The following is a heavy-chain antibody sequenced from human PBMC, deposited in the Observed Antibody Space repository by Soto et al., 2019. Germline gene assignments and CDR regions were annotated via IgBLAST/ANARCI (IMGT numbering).Heavy chain of an antibody. CDR1: GGSFSGYY. CDR2: INHSGST. J-gene: IGHJ4*02. D-gene: IGHD2-8*02. V-gene: IGHV4-34*01. CDR3: ARDKITGLFDY. Sequence: SETLSLTCAVYGGSFSGYYWTWIRQPPGTGLEWIGEINHSGSTNYNPSLKSRVTISVDTSKNQCSLKLTSVTAADTAVYYCARDKITGLFDYWGQGTLVTVS.